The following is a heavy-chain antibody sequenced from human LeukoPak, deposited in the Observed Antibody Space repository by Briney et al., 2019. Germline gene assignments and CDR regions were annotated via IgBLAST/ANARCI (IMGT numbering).Heavy chain of an antibody. Sequence: RWASVKVSCKVSGYTLTELSMHWVRQAPGKGLEWMGGFDPEDGESIYAQKFQGRVTMTEDTSTDTAYMELSSLRSEDTAVYYCATALPRVGSGPLPFFFDYWGQGTLVTVSS. V-gene: IGHV1-24*01. CDR3: ATALPRVGSGPLPFFFDY. J-gene: IGHJ4*02. D-gene: IGHD6-19*01. CDR2: FDPEDGES. CDR1: GYTLTELS.